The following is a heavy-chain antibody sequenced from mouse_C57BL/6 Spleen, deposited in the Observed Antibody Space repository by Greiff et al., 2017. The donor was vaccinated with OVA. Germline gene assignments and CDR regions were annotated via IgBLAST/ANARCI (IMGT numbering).Heavy chain of an antibody. D-gene: IGHD2-1*01. V-gene: IGHV5-17*01. J-gene: IGHJ1*03. CDR2: ISSGSSTI. CDR3: ARQTTMDGYFDV. Sequence: DVKLVESGGGLVKPGGSLKLSCAASGFTFSDYGMHWVRQAPEKGLEWVAYISSGSSTIYYADTVKGRFTISRDNAKNTLFLQMTSLRSEDTAMYYCARQTTMDGYFDVWGTGTTVTVSS. CDR1: GFTFSDYG.